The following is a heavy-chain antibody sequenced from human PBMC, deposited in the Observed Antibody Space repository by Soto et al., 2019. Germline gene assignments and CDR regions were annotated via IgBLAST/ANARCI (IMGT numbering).Heavy chain of an antibody. J-gene: IGHJ6*02. CDR3: AKWSLDCYDYNYGMDA. V-gene: IGHV3-23*01. Sequence: EVQLLESGGGLVQPGGSLRLSCAASGFTFSSHGMTWVRQAPGRGLEWVSGISGNGVNTYYADSVKGRFTVSRDNSEDTLHLQLNSLRDEDTAVYYCAKWSLDCYDYNYGMDAWGQGTTVTVSS. CDR1: GFTFSSHG. D-gene: IGHD3-9*01. CDR2: ISGNGVNT.